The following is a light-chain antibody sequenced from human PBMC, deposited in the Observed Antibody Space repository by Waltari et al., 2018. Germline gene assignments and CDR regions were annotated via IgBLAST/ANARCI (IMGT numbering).Light chain of an antibody. Sequence: DIVMTQSPDSLAVSLGERATINCKSSQSILFSSNNKNYLAWYQKKPGQPPKLLIYWASTRESGVPDRFSGSGSGTDFTPTISSLQAEDVAVYYCQQYYSTPWTFGQGTKVEIK. J-gene: IGKJ1*01. CDR3: QQYYSTPWT. V-gene: IGKV4-1*01. CDR1: QSILFSSNNKNY. CDR2: WAS.